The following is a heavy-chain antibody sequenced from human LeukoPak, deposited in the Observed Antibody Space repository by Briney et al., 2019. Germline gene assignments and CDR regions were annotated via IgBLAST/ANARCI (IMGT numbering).Heavy chain of an antibody. CDR2: ISGGSGST. Sequence: GGSLRLSCAASGFTFSSYAMSWVRQAPGKGLAWVSTISGGSGSTYCADSVKGRFAISRDNSKNTLYLQMNSLRDEDTAVYYCAKHRFESGGYHSTDWGQGTLVTVSS. D-gene: IGHD3-22*01. V-gene: IGHV3-23*01. CDR1: GFTFSSYA. J-gene: IGHJ4*02. CDR3: AKHRFESGGYHSTD.